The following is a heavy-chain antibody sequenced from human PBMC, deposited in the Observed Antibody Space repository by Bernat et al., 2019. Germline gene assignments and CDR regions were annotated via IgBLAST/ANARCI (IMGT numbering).Heavy chain of an antibody. CDR1: GGSISGYY. CDR2: IYYSGST. J-gene: IGHJ6*02. CDR3: AASDPISWAYYYYGMDV. Sequence: QVQLQESGPGLVKPSETLSLTCTVSGGSISGYYWSWIRQPPGKGLEWIGYIYYSGSTNYNPSLKSRVTISVDTSKNQFSLKLSSVTAADTAVYYCAASDPISWAYYYYGMDVWGQGTTVTVSS. D-gene: IGHD3-16*01. V-gene: IGHV4-59*08.